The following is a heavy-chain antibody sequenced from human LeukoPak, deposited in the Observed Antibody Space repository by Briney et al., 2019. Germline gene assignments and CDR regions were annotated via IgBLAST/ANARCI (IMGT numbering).Heavy chain of an antibody. Sequence: GGSLRLSCAASGFTFSSYALNWVRQAPGKGLEWVATVSGSGDRMYHADSVKGRFTISRDNSKNTIYLQMNSLRAEDTALYYCAKAAAAPGFDFWGQGTLVTVSS. J-gene: IGHJ4*02. CDR2: VSGSGDRM. D-gene: IGHD6-13*01. CDR1: GFTFSSYA. V-gene: IGHV3-23*01. CDR3: AKAAAAPGFDF.